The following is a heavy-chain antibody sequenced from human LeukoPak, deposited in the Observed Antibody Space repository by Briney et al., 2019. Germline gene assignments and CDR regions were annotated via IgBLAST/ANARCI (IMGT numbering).Heavy chain of an antibody. V-gene: IGHV4-39*01. CDR2: ISYSGNT. CDR1: GGSIISSDYH. J-gene: IGHJ3*02. Sequence: PSETLSLTCTVSGGSIISSDYHWGWVRQPPGKGLEWIGTISYSGNTDYNPSLRSRVTISVDTSNNQFSLRLGSVTAADTAVYHCARHCCSGPAERVFDIWGQGTMVTVSP. CDR3: ARHCCSGPAERVFDI. D-gene: IGHD2-15*01.